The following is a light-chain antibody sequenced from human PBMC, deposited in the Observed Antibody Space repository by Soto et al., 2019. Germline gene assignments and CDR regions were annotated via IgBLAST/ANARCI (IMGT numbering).Light chain of an antibody. Sequence: EIVLTQSPGTLSLSPGERATLSCRASQSLSSSSLAWYQQKPGQAPRLLIYDASSRATGIPDRFSGSGSGTDFTLTISRLEPYDFAVYQCQQYDTSPTFGQGTKVDIK. CDR3: QQYDTSPT. J-gene: IGKJ1*01. CDR1: QSLSSSS. V-gene: IGKV3-20*01. CDR2: DAS.